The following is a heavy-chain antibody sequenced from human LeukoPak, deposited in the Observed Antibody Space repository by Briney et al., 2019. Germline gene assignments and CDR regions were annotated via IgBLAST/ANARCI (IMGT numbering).Heavy chain of an antibody. J-gene: IGHJ3*02. V-gene: IGHV4-59*01. CDR2: ILSSGST. D-gene: IGHD1-14*01. CDR1: SGSINNYY. Sequence: SETLSLTCTVSSGSINNYYWSWIRQTPGKGLEWIGYILSSGSTNYNPSVKSRVIISVDTPKNQFSLKLSSVTAADTAVYYCARTNQISETAFDIWGQGTVVIVSS. CDR3: ARTNQISETAFDI.